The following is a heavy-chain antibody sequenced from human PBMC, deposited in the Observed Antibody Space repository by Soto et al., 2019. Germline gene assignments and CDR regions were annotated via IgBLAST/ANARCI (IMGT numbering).Heavy chain of an antibody. V-gene: IGHV3-23*01. CDR3: AKDEKGVIADYFDC. D-gene: IGHD3-10*01. Sequence: LRLSCAASGFTFSDYGMSWVRQAPGKGLEWVSGVSGSGDSGTGDRTYYADSVKGRFTISRDNSKNTLYLQMNSLRVEDTAVYYCAKDEKGVIADYFDCWGQGTLVTVSS. CDR2: VSGSGDSGTGDRT. CDR1: GFTFSDYG. J-gene: IGHJ4*02.